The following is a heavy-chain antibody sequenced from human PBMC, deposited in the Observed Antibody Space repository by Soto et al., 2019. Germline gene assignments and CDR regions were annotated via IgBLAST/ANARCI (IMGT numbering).Heavy chain of an antibody. CDR1: GFTFRGSA. Sequence: ASVKVSCKASGFTFRGSAMYWVRQARGQRLEWIGWIVVASGNTNYAQNFQGRLTLTRDISASTAYMELSSLRSEDTAVYYCARSIVAVTALDYWGPGTLLTLSS. CDR2: IVVASGNT. D-gene: IGHD2-21*02. CDR3: ARSIVAVTALDY. V-gene: IGHV1-58*02. J-gene: IGHJ4*02.